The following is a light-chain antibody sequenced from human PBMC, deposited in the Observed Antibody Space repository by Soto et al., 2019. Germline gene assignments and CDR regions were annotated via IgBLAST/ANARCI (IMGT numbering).Light chain of an antibody. Sequence: EIVWTQSPGTLSLSPGERATLSCRASQSASSNLAWYQQKPGQPPRLFIYGATTRATGIPARFSGSRSGTEFTLTISSLQSEDFAVYYCQQNAGSPVTFGQGTRLEIK. V-gene: IGKV3-15*01. CDR2: GAT. CDR3: QQNAGSPVT. CDR1: QSASSN. J-gene: IGKJ5*01.